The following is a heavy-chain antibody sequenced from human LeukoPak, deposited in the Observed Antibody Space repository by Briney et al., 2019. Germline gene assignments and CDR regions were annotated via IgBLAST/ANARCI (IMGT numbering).Heavy chain of an antibody. CDR1: GGTFSSYA. D-gene: IGHD5-18*01. Sequence: GSSVKVSCKASGGTFSSYAISWVRQAPGQGLEWMGGIIPIFGTAKYAQKFQGRVTITTDESTSTAYMELSSLRSEDTAVYYCARDQRDTANDYYYYYMDVWGKGTTVTVSS. CDR2: IIPIFGTA. CDR3: ARDQRDTANDYYYYYMDV. V-gene: IGHV1-69*05. J-gene: IGHJ6*03.